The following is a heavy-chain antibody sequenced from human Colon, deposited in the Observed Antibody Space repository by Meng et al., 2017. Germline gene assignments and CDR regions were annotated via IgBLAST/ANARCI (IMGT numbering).Heavy chain of an antibody. J-gene: IGHJ4*02. CDR2: IYHSGST. Sequence: VQLQESCPGRVKPSGTLSLTCAVSGGSISSSNWWSWVRQPPGKGLEWIGEIYHSGSTNYNPSLKSRVTISVDKSKNQFSLKLSSVTAADTAVYYCASFPPPGKQWLVTDYWGQGTLVTVSS. CDR3: ASFPPPGKQWLVTDY. D-gene: IGHD6-19*01. CDR1: GGSISSSNW. V-gene: IGHV4-4*02.